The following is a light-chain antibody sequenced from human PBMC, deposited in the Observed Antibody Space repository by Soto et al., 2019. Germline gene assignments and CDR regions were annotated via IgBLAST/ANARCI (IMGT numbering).Light chain of an antibody. J-gene: IGLJ2*01. CDR3: QSYDNSLNGVV. CDR2: DND. CDR1: SSNIGAGFD. Sequence: QSVLTQPPSVSGAPGQRIIISCTGSSSNIGAGFDVHWYQHLPGTAPKLLVYDNDNRPSGLPARFSDSRSGTSASLAITSLQADDEADYYCQSYDNSLNGVVFGGGTKVTVL. V-gene: IGLV1-40*01.